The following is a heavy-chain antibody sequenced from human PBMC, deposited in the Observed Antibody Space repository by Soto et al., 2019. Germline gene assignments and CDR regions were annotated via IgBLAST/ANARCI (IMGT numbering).Heavy chain of an antibody. Sequence: ELQLVESGGCLVQPGGSLRLSCAASGFTFSSYWMHWVRQAPGKGLVWVSRINSDGSSTSYAASVKGRFTISRDNAKNTLYLQMNILRAEDTALYYCARDHVVSRNWFDPWGQGTLVTVSS. CDR1: GFTFSSYW. V-gene: IGHV3-74*01. CDR2: INSDGSST. J-gene: IGHJ5*02. D-gene: IGHD2-21*01. CDR3: ARDHVVSRNWFDP.